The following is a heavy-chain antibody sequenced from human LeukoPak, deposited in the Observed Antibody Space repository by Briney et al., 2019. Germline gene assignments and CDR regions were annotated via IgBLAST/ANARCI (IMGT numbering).Heavy chain of an antibody. Sequence: ASVKVSCKASGYTFTNYALHWVRQAPGQRPEWMGWINAGNGNTKYSQKFQGRVTITRDTSASTAYMELSSLRSEDTAVYYCARGGGGVAAAGNRWFDPWGQGTLVTVSS. V-gene: IGHV1-3*01. CDR1: GYTFTNYA. CDR3: ARGGGGVAAAGNRWFDP. J-gene: IGHJ5*02. D-gene: IGHD6-13*01. CDR2: INAGNGNT.